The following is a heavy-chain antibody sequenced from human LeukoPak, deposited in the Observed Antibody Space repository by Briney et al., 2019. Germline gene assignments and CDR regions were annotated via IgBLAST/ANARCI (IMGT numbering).Heavy chain of an antibody. V-gene: IGHV3-7*01. CDR1: GFTFSSYW. Sequence: PGGSLRLSCAASGFTFSSYWMSWVRQAPGKWLEWVAYITQDGSEKYSVDSVKGRFTISRDNAKNSLYMQMNSLRAEDTAVYYCARVMSASVWRSYGSYYYYYYMDIWGKGTTVTVSS. CDR3: ARVMSASVWRSYGSYYYYYYMDI. CDR2: ITQDGSEK. D-gene: IGHD3-16*01. J-gene: IGHJ6*03.